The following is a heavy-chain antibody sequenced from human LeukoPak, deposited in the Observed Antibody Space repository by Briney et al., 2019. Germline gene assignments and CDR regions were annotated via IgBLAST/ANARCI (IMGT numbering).Heavy chain of an antibody. Sequence: ASVKVSCKASGYTFTSYGISWVRQAPGQGLEWMGWINPNSGGTNYAQKFQGRVTMTRDTSISTAYMELSRLRSDDTAVYYCARVLSVVTAIRAFDIWGQGTMVTVSS. CDR2: INPNSGGT. CDR3: ARVLSVVTAIRAFDI. CDR1: GYTFTSYG. V-gene: IGHV1-2*02. J-gene: IGHJ3*02. D-gene: IGHD2-21*02.